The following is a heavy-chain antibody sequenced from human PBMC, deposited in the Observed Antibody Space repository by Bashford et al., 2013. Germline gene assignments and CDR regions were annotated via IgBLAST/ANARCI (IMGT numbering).Heavy chain of an antibody. CDR3: AHREWQLLFGY. J-gene: IGHJ4*02. V-gene: IGHV3-23*01. Sequence: VRQAPGKGLEWISAISISGGTTFYADSVKGRFSVARDNSKNTLSLEMKSLSPEDTAIYYCAHREWQLLFGYWGQGTLVTVSS. CDR2: ISISGGTT. D-gene: IGHD1-26*01.